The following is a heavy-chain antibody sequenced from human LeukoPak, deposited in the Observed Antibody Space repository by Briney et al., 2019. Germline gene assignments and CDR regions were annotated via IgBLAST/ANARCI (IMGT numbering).Heavy chain of an antibody. CDR1: GGSISSSSYY. CDR2: IYYSGST. D-gene: IGHD1-26*01. J-gene: IGHJ4*02. Sequence: SETLSLTCTVSGGSISSSSYYWGWIRQPPGKGLEWIGSIYYSGSTYYNPSLKSRVTISVDTSKNQFSLQLNSVTPEDTAVYYCARGDLLFDHWGQGTLVSVSS. CDR3: ARGDLLFDH. V-gene: IGHV4-39*01.